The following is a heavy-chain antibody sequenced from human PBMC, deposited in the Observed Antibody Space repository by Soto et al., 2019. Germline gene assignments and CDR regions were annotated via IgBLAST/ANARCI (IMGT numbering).Heavy chain of an antibody. CDR1: GYTFTGYY. J-gene: IGHJ5*02. D-gene: IGHD1-7*01. CDR3: ERVVAHGLELRRWFDP. CDR2: INPNSGGT. V-gene: IGHV1-2*02. Sequence: ASVKVSCKASGYTFTGYYMHWVRQAPGQGLEWMGWINPNSGGTNYAQKFQGRVTMTRDTSISTAYMELSRLRSDDPAVYYWERVVAHGLELRRWFDPWGQGTLVTVSS.